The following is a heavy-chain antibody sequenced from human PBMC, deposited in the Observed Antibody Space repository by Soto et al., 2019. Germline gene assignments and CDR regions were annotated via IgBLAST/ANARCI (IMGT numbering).Heavy chain of an antibody. CDR3: ARQQFTVVTAFDV. CDR2: VFYSGKT. D-gene: IGHD2-15*01. V-gene: IGHV4-59*07. Sequence: QVQLQESGPGLVKTSDTLSLTCTVSGGSITPYYWSWIRQPPGEGLEWIGYVFYSGKTGYNPCLKSRVSMSIDTSKNEFSLKLTSLTAADAATYYCARQQFTVVTAFDVWGQGTTVAVSS. CDR1: GGSITPYY. J-gene: IGHJ3*01.